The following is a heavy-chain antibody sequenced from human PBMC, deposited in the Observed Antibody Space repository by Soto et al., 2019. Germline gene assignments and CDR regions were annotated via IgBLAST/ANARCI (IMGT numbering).Heavy chain of an antibody. CDR1: GYTFTSYA. Sequence: ASVKVSCKASGYTFTSYAMHWVRQAPGQRLEWMGWINAGNGNTKYSQKFQGRVTITRDTSASTAYMELSSLRSEDTAVYYCAREGPYSSGWYPRYNWFDPWGQGTLVTVSS. J-gene: IGHJ5*02. CDR2: INAGNGNT. D-gene: IGHD6-19*01. CDR3: AREGPYSSGWYPRYNWFDP. V-gene: IGHV1-3*01.